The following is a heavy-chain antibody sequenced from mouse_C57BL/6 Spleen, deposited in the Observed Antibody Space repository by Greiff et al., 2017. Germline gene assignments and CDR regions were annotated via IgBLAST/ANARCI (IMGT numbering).Heavy chain of an antibody. V-gene: IGHV7-1*01. J-gene: IGHJ4*01. CDR1: GFTFSDFY. CDR3: ARGGWYYGSTVYAMDY. D-gene: IGHD1-1*01. Sequence: EVKLVESGGGLVQSGRSLRLSCATSGFTFSDFYMEWVRQAPGKGLEWIAASRNKANDYTTEYSASVKGRFIVSRDTSQSILYLQMNALRAADTASYYCARGGWYYGSTVYAMDYWGQGTSVTVSS. CDR2: SRNKANDYTT.